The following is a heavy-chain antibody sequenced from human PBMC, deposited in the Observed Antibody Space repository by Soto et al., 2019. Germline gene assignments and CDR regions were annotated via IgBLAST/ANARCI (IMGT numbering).Heavy chain of an antibody. D-gene: IGHD3-3*01. CDR3: TRDRAVLRFLEWSDYYYYGMDV. V-gene: IGHV3-49*03. CDR1: GFTFGDYA. Sequence: GGSLRLSCTASGFTFGDYAMSWFRQAPGKGLEWVGFIRSKAYGGTTEYAASVKGRFTISRDDSKSIAYLQMNSLKTEDTAVYYCTRDRAVLRFLEWSDYYYYGMDVWGQGTTVTVSS. CDR2: IRSKAYGGTT. J-gene: IGHJ6*02.